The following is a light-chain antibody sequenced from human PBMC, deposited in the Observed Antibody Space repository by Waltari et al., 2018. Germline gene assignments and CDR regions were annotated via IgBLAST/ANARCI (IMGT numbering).Light chain of an antibody. Sequence: VMTQTPLSLPVTLGEPASISCRSSQSLLDDDDENTFLNWYLQRPGQSPQLLIHEGSNRSAGVPYRFSGRGSETDFTLHISRVEAEDVGFYYCMQAIEFPWTFGQGTKVEI. CDR1: QSLLDDDDENTF. CDR2: EGS. CDR3: MQAIEFPWT. J-gene: IGKJ1*01. V-gene: IGKV2-40*01.